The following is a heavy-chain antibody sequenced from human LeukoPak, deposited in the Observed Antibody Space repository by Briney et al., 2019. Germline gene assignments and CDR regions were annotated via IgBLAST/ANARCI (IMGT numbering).Heavy chain of an antibody. D-gene: IGHD1-26*01. Sequence: GGSLRLSCAASGFTFSSYAMYWVRQAPGKGLEYLSAISGDGGSTYYAKSVKGRFTISRDNSKNTLYLQMGSLRAEDMAVYYCAREGPYSGTYFDYWGRGTLVTVSS. CDR2: ISGDGGST. CDR1: GFTFSSYA. CDR3: AREGPYSGTYFDY. V-gene: IGHV3-64*01. J-gene: IGHJ4*02.